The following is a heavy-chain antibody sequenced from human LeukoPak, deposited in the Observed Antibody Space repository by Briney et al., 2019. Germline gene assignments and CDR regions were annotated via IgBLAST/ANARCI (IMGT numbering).Heavy chain of an antibody. CDR2: ISDSGGST. J-gene: IGHJ4*02. D-gene: IGHD3-9*01. CDR1: GFTFSSYW. V-gene: IGHV3-23*01. Sequence: GGSLILSCAASGFTFSSYWMSWVRQAPGKGLEWVSGISDSGGSTFYADSGKGRFTISRDNSKNILYLQMNSLRADDTAVYYCAKVSESNYDILTGYYTPYYFDYWGQGTLVTVSS. CDR3: AKVSESNYDILTGYYTPYYFDY.